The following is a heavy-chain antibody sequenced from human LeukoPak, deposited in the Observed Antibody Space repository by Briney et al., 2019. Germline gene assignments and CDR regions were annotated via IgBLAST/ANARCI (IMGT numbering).Heavy chain of an antibody. V-gene: IGHV3-33*01. Sequence: PGRSLRHSCAASGFTFSDYGMHWVRQAPGKGLEWVAVLWYDGTNKYYAGSVEGRFTISRDNSKNTLYLEMNSLRAEDTAVYYCARTRYNSGGGDYWGEGNLVTVSP. D-gene: IGHD6-19*01. CDR2: LWYDGTNK. CDR1: GFTFSDYG. J-gene: IGHJ4*02. CDR3: ARTRYNSGGGDY.